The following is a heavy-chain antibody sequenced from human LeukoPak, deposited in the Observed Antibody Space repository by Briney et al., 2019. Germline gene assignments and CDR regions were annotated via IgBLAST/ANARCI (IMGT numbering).Heavy chain of an antibody. CDR3: ARSSIAAAARLRGYFDL. J-gene: IGHJ2*01. Sequence: SETLSLTCAVYGGSFSGYYWSWIRQPPGKGLEWIGEINHSGSTNYNPSLKSRVTISVDTSKNQFSLKLSSVTAADTAVYYCARSSIAAAARLRGYFDLWGRGTLVTVSS. CDR2: INHSGST. D-gene: IGHD6-6*01. CDR1: GGSFSGYY. V-gene: IGHV4-34*01.